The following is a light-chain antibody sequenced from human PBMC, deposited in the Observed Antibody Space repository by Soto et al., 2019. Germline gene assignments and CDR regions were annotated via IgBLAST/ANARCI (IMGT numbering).Light chain of an antibody. CDR3: QQYGSSPQYT. CDR1: QSVGSSY. CDR2: GAS. Sequence: EIVLTQSPGTLSLSPGERATLSCRASQSVGSSYLAWYQQKPGQAPRLLIYGASSRATGIPDQFSGSGSGTDFNLTISRLEPEDFAVYYCQQYGSSPQYTFGQGTKLEIK. J-gene: IGKJ2*01. V-gene: IGKV3-20*01.